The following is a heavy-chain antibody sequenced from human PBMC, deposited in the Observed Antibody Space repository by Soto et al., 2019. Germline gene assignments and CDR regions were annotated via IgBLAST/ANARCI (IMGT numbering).Heavy chain of an antibody. Sequence: GGSLRLSCAAPGFTFSSYSMNWVRQAPGRGLEWVAAISGTSDYIYYADSVKGRFTISRDNAKTSLYIQMNILRAEDTVVYYCARDHRYCCRSTCRPCYYCYGMGVWGQGTTGTVSS. CDR2: ISGTSDYI. CDR1: GFTFSSYS. D-gene: IGHD3-16*02. V-gene: IGHV3-21*01. CDR3: ARDHRYCCRSTCRPCYYCYGMGV. J-gene: IGHJ6*02.